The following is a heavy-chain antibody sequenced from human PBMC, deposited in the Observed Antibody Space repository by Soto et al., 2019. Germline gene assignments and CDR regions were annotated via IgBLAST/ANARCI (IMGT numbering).Heavy chain of an antibody. Sequence: GASVKVSCKASGYTFTNYGISWVRQAPGQGPEWMGWISGYDGDRNYAQKFQGRVTMTTDTSTSTAYMELRSLTSDDTAVYYCARDYYKYYDSSGYYRSPAYWGQGTLVTVSS. CDR3: ARDYYKYYDSSGYYRSPAY. V-gene: IGHV1-18*01. CDR1: GYTFTNYG. CDR2: ISGYDGDR. J-gene: IGHJ4*02. D-gene: IGHD3-22*01.